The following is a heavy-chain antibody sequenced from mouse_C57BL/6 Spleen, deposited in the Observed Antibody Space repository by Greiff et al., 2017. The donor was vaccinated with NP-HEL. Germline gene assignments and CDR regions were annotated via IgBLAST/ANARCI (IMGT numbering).Heavy chain of an antibody. CDR2: ISYDGSN. CDR1: GYSITSGYY. V-gene: IGHV3-6*01. Sequence: EVQRVESGPGLVKPSQSLSLTCSVTGYSITSGYYWNWIRQFPGNKLEWMGYISYDGSNNYNPSLKNRISITRDTSKNQFFLKLNSVTTEDTATYYCARDGAYYSYAMDYWGQGTSVTVSS. CDR3: ARDGAYYSYAMDY. J-gene: IGHJ4*01. D-gene: IGHD2-10*01.